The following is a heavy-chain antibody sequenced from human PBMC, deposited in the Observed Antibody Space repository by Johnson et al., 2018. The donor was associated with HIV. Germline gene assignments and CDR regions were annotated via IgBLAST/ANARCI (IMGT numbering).Heavy chain of an antibody. CDR2: ISTSGSTI. CDR1: GFTFRDHY. V-gene: IGHV3-11*04. Sequence: QVQLVESGGGLVQPGGPLRLSCAASGFTFRDHYMSWIRQAPGKGLEWVADISTSGSTIYYADSVKGRFTISRDNAKNSLYLKMNSLRAEDTAVYYCAKDSSSRMGFPAFDIWGQGTMVTVSS. D-gene: IGHD6-19*01. J-gene: IGHJ3*02. CDR3: AKDSSSRMGFPAFDI.